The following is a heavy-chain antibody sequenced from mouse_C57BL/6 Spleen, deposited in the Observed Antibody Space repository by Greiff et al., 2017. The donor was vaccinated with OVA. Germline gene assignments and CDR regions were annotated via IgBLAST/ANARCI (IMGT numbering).Heavy chain of an antibody. CDR2: IDPSDSYT. Sequence: QVQLQQPGAELVMPGASVKLSCKASGYTFTSYWMHWVKQRPGQGLEWIGEIDPSDSYTNYNQKFKGKSTLTVDKSSSTAYMQLSSLTSEDAAVYYCARGGYDAYFDYWGQGTTLTVSS. J-gene: IGHJ2*01. V-gene: IGHV1-69*01. D-gene: IGHD2-2*01. CDR1: GYTFTSYW. CDR3: ARGGYDAYFDY.